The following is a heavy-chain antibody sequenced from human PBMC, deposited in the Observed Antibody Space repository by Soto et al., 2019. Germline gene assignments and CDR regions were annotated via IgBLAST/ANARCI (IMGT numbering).Heavy chain of an antibody. CDR2: ISYDGSNK. D-gene: IGHD4-17*01. CDR3: AKDADYGDFELGAFDI. J-gene: IGHJ3*02. V-gene: IGHV3-30*18. CDR1: GFTFSSYG. Sequence: QVQLVESGGGVVQPGRSLRLSCAASGFTFSSYGMHWVRQAPGKGLEWVAVISYDGSNKYYADSVKGRFTISRDNSKNTLYLQMNSLRVEDTAVYYCAKDADYGDFELGAFDIWGQGTMVTVSS.